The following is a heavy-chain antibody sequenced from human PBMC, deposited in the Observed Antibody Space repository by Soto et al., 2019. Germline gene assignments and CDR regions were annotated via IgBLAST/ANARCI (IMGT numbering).Heavy chain of an antibody. CDR2: ISAYNGNT. Sequence: QIQLVQSGGEVKKPGAAVKVSCKSSGYKFISHSITWVRQAPGQGREWMGRISAYNGNTNYAQKLQGRVTMTTDTSTNTVYMGLRSLRSDDTAVYYCARGAFCGGAPGCRDMDVWGQGTTVTVSS. V-gene: IGHV1-18*01. D-gene: IGHD2-21*01. J-gene: IGHJ6*02. CDR3: ARGAFCGGAPGCRDMDV. CDR1: GYKFISHS.